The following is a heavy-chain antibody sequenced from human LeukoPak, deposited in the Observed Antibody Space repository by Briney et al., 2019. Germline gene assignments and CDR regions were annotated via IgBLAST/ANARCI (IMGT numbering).Heavy chain of an antibody. V-gene: IGHV3-30*18. CDR2: ISYDGSKK. J-gene: IGHJ4*02. D-gene: IGHD3-22*01. CDR1: GFTFSSES. Sequence: AGGSLRLSCAASGFTFSSESMHWVRQAPGKGLEWVAVISYDGSKKYSADSVKGRFTISRDNSKSTVYLQMNSLTTEDTAVYHCAKAFYYDSSGYSHFDYWGQGTLVTVSS. CDR3: AKAFYYDSSGYSHFDY.